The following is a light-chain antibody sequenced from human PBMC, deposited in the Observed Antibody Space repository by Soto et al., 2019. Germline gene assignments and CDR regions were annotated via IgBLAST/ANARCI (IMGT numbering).Light chain of an antibody. Sequence: QSVLAQPASVSGSPGQSITISCTGTSSDIGGYNYVSWYRQHPGKAPKLMIYEVRNRPSEVSNRFSGSKSGNTASLTISGLQAEDEADYYCSSYTSSSIIVFGTGTKVTVL. CDR1: SSDIGGYNY. CDR3: SSYTSSSIIV. CDR2: EVR. V-gene: IGLV2-14*01. J-gene: IGLJ1*01.